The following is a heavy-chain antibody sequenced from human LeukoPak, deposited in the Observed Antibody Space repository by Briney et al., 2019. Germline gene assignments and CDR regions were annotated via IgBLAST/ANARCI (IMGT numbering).Heavy chain of an antibody. CDR2: INHSGST. CDR1: GGSFSGYY. Sequence: SETLSLTCAVYGGSFSGYYWSWIRQPPGKGLEWIGEINHSGSTNYNPSLKSRVTISVDTSKNQFSPKLSSVTAADTAVYYCARGQVFSGSYPFDYWGQGTLVTVSS. CDR3: ARGQVFSGSYPFDY. J-gene: IGHJ4*02. D-gene: IGHD1-26*01. V-gene: IGHV4-34*01.